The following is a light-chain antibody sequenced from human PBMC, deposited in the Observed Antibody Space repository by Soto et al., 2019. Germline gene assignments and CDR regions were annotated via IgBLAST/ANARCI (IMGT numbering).Light chain of an antibody. CDR3: ETWDSNTVV. CDR1: SGHSSYI. Sequence: QSVLTQSSSASASRGSSVKLTCTLSSGHSSYIIAWHQQQPGKAPRYLMKLEGSGSYNKGSGVPDRFSGSSSGADRYLTISNLQSEDEADYYCETWDSNTVVFGGGTQLTVL. V-gene: IGLV4-60*03. J-gene: IGLJ2*01. CDR2: LEGSGSY.